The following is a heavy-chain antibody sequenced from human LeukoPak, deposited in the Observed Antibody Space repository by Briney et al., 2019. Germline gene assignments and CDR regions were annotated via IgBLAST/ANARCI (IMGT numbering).Heavy chain of an antibody. V-gene: IGHV1-69*13. CDR2: IIPIFGTA. Sequence: GASVKVSCKASGGTFSSYAISWVRQAPGQGLEWMGGIIPIFGTANYAQKFQGRVTITADESTSTAYMELSSLRSGDTAVYYCARDRGYYDSSGYYWDYWGQGTLVTVSS. CDR1: GGTFSSYA. D-gene: IGHD3-22*01. J-gene: IGHJ4*02. CDR3: ARDRGYYDSSGYYWDY.